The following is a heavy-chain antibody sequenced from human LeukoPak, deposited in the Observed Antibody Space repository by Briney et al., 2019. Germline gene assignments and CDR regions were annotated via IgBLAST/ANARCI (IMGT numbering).Heavy chain of an antibody. V-gene: IGHV3-21*01. J-gene: IGHJ4*02. D-gene: IGHD4-17*01. CDR3: ATWDDYGDYVAFEY. CDR2: ISSSATYI. CDR1: GFTFSSYT. Sequence: GGSLRLSCAGSGFTFSSYTMNWVRQAPGKGLEWVSSISSSATYIYYADSVRGRFTISRDDAKNSLFLHMNSLRAEDTAVYYCATWDDYGDYVAFEYWGQGTLVTISS.